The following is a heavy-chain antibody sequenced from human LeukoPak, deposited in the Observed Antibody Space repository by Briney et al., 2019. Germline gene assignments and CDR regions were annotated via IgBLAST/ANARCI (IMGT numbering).Heavy chain of an antibody. CDR1: GGSFSNYY. J-gene: IGHJ6*02. Sequence: SETLSLTCTVSGGSFSNYYWSWIRQPAGKGLEWIGRIYTSGSTNYNPSVKSRVTMSVDTSNNQFSLKLTSVTAADTAVYYCARQPPHYYVMDVWGQGTTVTVSS. CDR3: ARQPPHYYVMDV. CDR2: IYTSGST. V-gene: IGHV4-4*07.